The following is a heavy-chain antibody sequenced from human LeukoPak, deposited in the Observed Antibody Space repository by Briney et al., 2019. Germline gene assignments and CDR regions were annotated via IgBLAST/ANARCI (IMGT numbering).Heavy chain of an antibody. V-gene: IGHV4-4*02. Sequence: SGTLSLTCAVSGGSISSSNWWSWVRQPPGKGLEWSGEIYHSGSTNYNPSLKSRATISVDKSKNQFSLKLSSVTAADTAVYYCARVLTGYFLPFDYWVQGTLVTVSS. CDR3: ARVLTGYFLPFDY. J-gene: IGHJ4*02. CDR1: GGSISSSNW. D-gene: IGHD3-9*01. CDR2: IYHSGST.